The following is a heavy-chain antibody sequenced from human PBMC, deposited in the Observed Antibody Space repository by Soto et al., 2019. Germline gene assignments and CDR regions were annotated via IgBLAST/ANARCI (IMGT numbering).Heavy chain of an antibody. J-gene: IGHJ4*02. CDR3: GRGEVDRYNWNYGIDY. Sequence: SETLSLTCTVSGGSISSYYWSWIRQPPGKGLEWIGYIYYSGNTNYNPSLKSRVTISVDTSKNQFSLKLSSVTAADTAVYYCGRGEVDRYNWNYGIDYWGQGTLVTVTS. CDR1: GGSISSYY. V-gene: IGHV4-59*01. CDR2: IYYSGNT. D-gene: IGHD1-7*01.